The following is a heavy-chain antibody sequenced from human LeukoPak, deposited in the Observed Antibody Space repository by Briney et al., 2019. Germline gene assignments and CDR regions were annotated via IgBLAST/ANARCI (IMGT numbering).Heavy chain of an antibody. CDR3: ARGTQLWRRAFDI. Sequence: SGTLSLTCAVSGGSISTNDWWTWIRQSPGKGLEWIGEVFHSGSTSYNPSLRSRVTMSVDKSKNQFSMNLTFVIAADTAVYFCARGTQLWRRAFDIWGQGTLVIVSS. J-gene: IGHJ3*02. V-gene: IGHV4-4*02. D-gene: IGHD3-16*01. CDR1: GGSISTNDW. CDR2: VFHSGST.